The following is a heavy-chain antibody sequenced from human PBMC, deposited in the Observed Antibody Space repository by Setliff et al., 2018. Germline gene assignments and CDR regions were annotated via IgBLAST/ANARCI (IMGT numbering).Heavy chain of an antibody. D-gene: IGHD1-20*01. J-gene: IGHJ5*02. V-gene: IGHV4-61*02. CDR3: ARYNSSAACFDL. CDR1: GDSITSGSVY. Sequence: SETLSLTCTVSGDSITSGSVYWSWIRQPDGKGLEWIGRIFPTGTTNYNPNLKSRVTMSVDTSKKRLSLMLRSVTAADTAIYYCARYNSSAACFDLWGPGTLVTVSS. CDR2: IFPTGTT.